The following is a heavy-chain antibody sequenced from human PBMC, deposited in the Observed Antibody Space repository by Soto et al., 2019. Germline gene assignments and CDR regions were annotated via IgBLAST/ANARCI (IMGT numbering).Heavy chain of an antibody. J-gene: IGHJ4*02. V-gene: IGHV4-59*01. CDR3: ARDRDYQGWFDY. D-gene: IGHD2-21*01. CDR1: GGSISSYY. Sequence: KLPETLSLTCTVSGGSISSYYWSWIRQPPGKGLEWIGYIYYSGSTNYNPSLKSRVTISVDTSKNQFSLKLSSVTAADTAVYYCARDRDYQGWFDYWGQGTLVTVSS. CDR2: IYYSGST.